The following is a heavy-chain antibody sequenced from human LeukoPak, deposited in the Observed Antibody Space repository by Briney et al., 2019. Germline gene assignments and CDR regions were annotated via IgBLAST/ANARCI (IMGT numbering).Heavy chain of an antibody. CDR1: GYTLTELF. J-gene: IGHJ5*02. D-gene: IGHD3-10*01. CDR2: FDPEDGET. V-gene: IGHV1-24*01. CDR3: ATGKNPLYYYGSGNNWFDP. Sequence: ASVKVSYKVSGYTLTELFMHWVRQAPGKGLEWMGGFDPEDGETIYAQKFQGRVTMTEDTSTVTAYMELSSLRSEDTAVYYCATGKNPLYYYGSGNNWFDPWGQGTLVTVSS.